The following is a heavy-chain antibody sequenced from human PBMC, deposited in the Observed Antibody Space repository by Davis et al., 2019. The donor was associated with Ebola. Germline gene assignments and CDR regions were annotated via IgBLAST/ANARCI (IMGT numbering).Heavy chain of an antibody. Sequence: HSQTLSLTCAISGDSVPSGGWNWIRQSPSRGLEWLGRTYYQSKWYNVYAVSVKSRITINPDTSKNQFSLQLNSVTTEDTALYYCARGWLRGGMDVWGEGTTVTV. CDR1: GDSVPSGG. V-gene: IGHV6-1*01. D-gene: IGHD5-18*01. CDR3: ARGWLRGGMDV. J-gene: IGHJ6*02. CDR2: TYYQSKWYN.